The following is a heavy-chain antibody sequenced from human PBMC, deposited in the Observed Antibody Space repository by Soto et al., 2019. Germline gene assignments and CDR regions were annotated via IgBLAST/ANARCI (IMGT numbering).Heavy chain of an antibody. CDR2: IKQDGSEK. V-gene: IGHV3-7*01. D-gene: IGHD3-22*01. Sequence: LSCASSGDTLSISVMGVALQATGKGLEWVANIKQDGSEKYYVDSVKGRFTISRDNAKNSPYLQMNSLRDEDTAVYYCARETSTYYYDSSAYLGFDYWGQGTLVTVSS. J-gene: IGHJ4*02. CDR3: ARETSTYYYDSSAYLGFDY. CDR1: GDTLSISV.